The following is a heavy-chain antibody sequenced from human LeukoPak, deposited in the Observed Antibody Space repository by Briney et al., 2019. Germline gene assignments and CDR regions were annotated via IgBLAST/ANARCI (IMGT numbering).Heavy chain of an antibody. CDR2: IWNSGST. CDR3: ESGPQH. D-gene: IGHD3/OR15-3a*01. J-gene: IGHJ1*01. CDR1: GDSISSRTYY. Sequence: PSETLSLTCSVSGDSISSRTYYWTWIRQHPEKGLEWIGYIWNSGSTNYNPSLKSRVTISVDTSKNQFSLKLSSVTAADTAVYYCESGPQHWGQGTLVTVSS. V-gene: IGHV4-31*03.